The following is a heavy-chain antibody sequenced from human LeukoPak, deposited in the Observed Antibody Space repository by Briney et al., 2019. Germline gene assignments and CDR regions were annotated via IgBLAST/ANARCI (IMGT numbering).Heavy chain of an antibody. D-gene: IGHD1-26*01. CDR1: GFTFSSYD. J-gene: IGHJ3*02. Sequence: GGSLRLSCAASGFTFSSYDMHWVRQATGKGLEWVSAIGTAGDTYYPGSVKGRFTISRENAKNSLYLQMNSLRAGDTAVYYCARGGRGDAFDIWGQGTMVTVSS. CDR2: IGTAGDT. V-gene: IGHV3-13*01. CDR3: ARGGRGDAFDI.